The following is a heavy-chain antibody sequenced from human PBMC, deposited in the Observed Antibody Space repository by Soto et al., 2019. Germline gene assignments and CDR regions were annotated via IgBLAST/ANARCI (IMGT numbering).Heavy chain of an antibody. Sequence: QVQLVQSGAEVKKPGSSVKVSCTASGGTFSSYAISWVRQAPGQGLEWMGGIIPIFGTANYAQKFQGRVTITADESTSTGYMERSSLRSEDPAVYYCAHRVSGTHDAFDIWGQGTKVTVSS. J-gene: IGHJ3*02. CDR3: AHRVSGTHDAFDI. D-gene: IGHD1-26*01. CDR1: GGTFSSYA. V-gene: IGHV1-69*01. CDR2: IIPIFGTA.